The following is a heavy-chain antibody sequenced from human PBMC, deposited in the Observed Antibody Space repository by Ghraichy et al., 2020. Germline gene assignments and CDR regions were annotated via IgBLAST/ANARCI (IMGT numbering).Heavy chain of an antibody. V-gene: IGHV3-11*01. CDR1: GFTLGDHS. D-gene: IGHD6-13*01. CDR3: ARGANGYDY. CDR2: IYKTGTTI. J-gene: IGHJ4*02. Sequence: GGSLRLSCGASGFTLGDHSMTWIRQAPGKGLEWISSIYKTGTTIYYSDSVKGRFTISRDNAKNLLSLQMSSLRVDDTAVYFCARGANGYDYWGQGTLVTVSP.